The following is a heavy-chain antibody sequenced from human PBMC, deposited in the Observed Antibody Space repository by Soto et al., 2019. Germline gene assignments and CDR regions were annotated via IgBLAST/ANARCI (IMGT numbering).Heavy chain of an antibody. D-gene: IGHD6-25*01. CDR3: ARHVRLPPQKYYFDY. CDR2: INHSGST. V-gene: IGHV4-34*01. J-gene: IGHJ4*02. CDR1: GGSFSGYY. Sequence: KPSETLSLTCAVYGGSFSGYYWSWIRQPPGKGLEWIGEINHSGSTNYNPSLKSRVTISVDTSKNQFSLKLSSVTAADTAVYYCARHVRLPPQKYYFDYWGQGTLVTVSS.